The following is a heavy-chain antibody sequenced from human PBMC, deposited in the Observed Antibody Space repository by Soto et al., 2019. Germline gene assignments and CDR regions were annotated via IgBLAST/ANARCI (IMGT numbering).Heavy chain of an antibody. CDR3: ARSDSDGDVVVVVAAMDV. V-gene: IGHV1-69*13. CDR1: GGTFSSYA. Sequence: GASVKVSCKASGGTFSSYAISWVRQAPGQGLEWMGGIIPIFGTANYAQKFQGRVTITADESTSTAYMELSSLRSEDTAVYYCARSDSDGDVVVVVAAMDVWGKGTTVTVSS. J-gene: IGHJ6*04. CDR2: IIPIFGTA. D-gene: IGHD2-15*01.